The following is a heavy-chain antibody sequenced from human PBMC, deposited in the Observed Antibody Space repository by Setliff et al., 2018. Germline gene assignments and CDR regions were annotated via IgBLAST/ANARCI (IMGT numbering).Heavy chain of an antibody. CDR2: IIGSGIST. D-gene: IGHD3-3*01. V-gene: IGHV3-23*01. Sequence: GESLKISCAASGFSFSSYAMSWVRQAPGKGLEWVSTIIGSGISTYYSDPVQGRFTISRDNHKNTLHLQMNGLRAEETSVYYCARDVFDFRTGQGGPWGQGTRVTVSS. J-gene: IGHJ5*02. CDR3: ARDVFDFRTGQGGP. CDR1: GFSFSSYA.